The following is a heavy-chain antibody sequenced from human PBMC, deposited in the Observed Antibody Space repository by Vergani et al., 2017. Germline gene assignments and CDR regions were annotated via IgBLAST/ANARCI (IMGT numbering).Heavy chain of an antibody. Sequence: QVQLVPSGAEVKKPGASVKVSCKASGYTFTSYYMHWVRQAPGQGLEWMGIINPSGGSTSYAQKFQGRVTMTRDTSTSTVYMELSSLRSEDTAVYYCGSGSGELYYFDYWGQGTLVTVSS. V-gene: IGHV1-46*01. CDR3: GSGSGELYYFDY. D-gene: IGHD3-10*01. CDR1: GYTFTSYY. CDR2: INPSGGST. J-gene: IGHJ4*02.